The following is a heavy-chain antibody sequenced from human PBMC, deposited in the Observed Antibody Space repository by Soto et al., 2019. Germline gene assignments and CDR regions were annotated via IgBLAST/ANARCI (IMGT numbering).Heavy chain of an antibody. CDR2: SIPIFGTA. V-gene: IGHV1-69*01. Sequence: QVQLVQSGAEVKKPGSSVKVSCKASGGTFNNYPITWVRQAPGEGLEWMGGSIPIFGTANYPQKFQGRVTISVDEPTSTADMELGSLRSEDTAVYYCARGRGYSGDDHYYYFDMDVWGHGTTVTISS. J-gene: IGHJ6*02. CDR3: ARGRGYSGDDHYYYFDMDV. CDR1: GGTFNNYP. D-gene: IGHD5-12*01.